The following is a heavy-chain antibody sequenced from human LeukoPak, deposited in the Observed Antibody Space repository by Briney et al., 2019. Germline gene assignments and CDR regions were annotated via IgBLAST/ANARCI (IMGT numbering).Heavy chain of an antibody. CDR1: GGSISRSNYY. Sequence: PSETLSLTCIVSGGSISRSNYYWGWIRQSPGKGLEWIGSIYYSGNTYYNPSLKSRVTISVDTSKNQFSQKLSSVTAADTAVYYCARHRAEGGSNGLYNWFDPWGQGTLVTVSS. D-gene: IGHD6-13*01. CDR2: IYYSGNT. J-gene: IGHJ5*02. V-gene: IGHV4-39*01. CDR3: ARHRAEGGSNGLYNWFDP.